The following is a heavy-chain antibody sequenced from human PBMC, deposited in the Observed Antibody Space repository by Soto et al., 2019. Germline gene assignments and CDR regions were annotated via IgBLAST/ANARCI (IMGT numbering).Heavy chain of an antibody. CDR3: ARVDDRLYSYGQIDY. CDR1: GGSFSCYY. J-gene: IGHJ4*02. CDR2: INHSGST. Sequence: PSETLSLTCAVYGGSFSCYYWSWIRQAPGKGLEWIGEINHSGSTNYNPSLKSRVTISVDTSKNQFSLKLNSVTAADTAVYCCARVDDRLYSYGQIDYWGQGTLVTVSS. D-gene: IGHD5-18*01. V-gene: IGHV4-34*01.